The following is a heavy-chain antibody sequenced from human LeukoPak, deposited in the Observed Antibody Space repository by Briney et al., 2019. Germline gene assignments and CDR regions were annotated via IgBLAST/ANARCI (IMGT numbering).Heavy chain of an antibody. V-gene: IGHV1-69*06. D-gene: IGHD1-26*01. Sequence: SVTVSCTASGGTFSSYAISWVRQAPGQGLEWMGGIIPIFGTANYAQKFQGRVTITADKSTSTAYLELSSLRSEDTAVYYCAKGGGYYDYYYYYMDVWGKGTRVTVSS. J-gene: IGHJ6*03. CDR3: AKGGGYYDYYYYYMDV. CDR2: IIPIFGTA. CDR1: GGTFSSYA.